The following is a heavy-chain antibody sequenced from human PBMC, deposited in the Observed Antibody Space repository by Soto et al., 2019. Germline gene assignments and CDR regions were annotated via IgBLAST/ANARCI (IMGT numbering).Heavy chain of an antibody. CDR2: TYYRSKWYN. J-gene: IGHJ5*01. D-gene: IGHD2-21*02. V-gene: IGHV6-1*01. CDR3: ARPDCYDAGYISEMVNW. CDR1: GDSVSRNSGA. Sequence: SQTLSLTCAISGDSVSRNSGAWNWIRQSPSRGLEWLGRTYYRSKWYNEYAPSVKSRITINPDTAKNQFALQLKSVTPDDTGVYYCARPDCYDAGYISEMVNW.